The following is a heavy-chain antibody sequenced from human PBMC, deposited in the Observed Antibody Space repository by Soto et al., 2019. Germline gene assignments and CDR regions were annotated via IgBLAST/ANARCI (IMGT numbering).Heavy chain of an antibody. V-gene: IGHV4-31*03. Sequence: LSLTCTVSGGSITRGGYYWTWIRQRPGKGLEWIGYIFYRGGTYYNPSLENRITISTDTSKNRFSLALTSVTAADTAVYYCATNLVISTPVASYFDTWGQGALVTVS. CDR3: ATNLVISTPVASYFDT. D-gene: IGHD2-21*01. J-gene: IGHJ4*02. CDR2: IFYRGGT. CDR1: GGSITRGGYY.